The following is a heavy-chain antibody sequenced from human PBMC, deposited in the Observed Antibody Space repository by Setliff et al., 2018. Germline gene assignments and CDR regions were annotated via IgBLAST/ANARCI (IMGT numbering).Heavy chain of an antibody. CDR3: VVNMVGPVTGLDC. V-gene: IGHV1-46*01. J-gene: IGHJ4*02. CDR1: GYTFTSNH. Sequence: ASVNVSCKASGYTFTSNHIHWGRQAPGQGLEWMGTINPSGGYTIYAPEFQGRVTMTTDTSTRTAYMELSGLASDDTAIYFCVVNMVGPVTGLDCWGPGTLVTVSS. CDR2: INPSGGYT. D-gene: IGHD1-26*01.